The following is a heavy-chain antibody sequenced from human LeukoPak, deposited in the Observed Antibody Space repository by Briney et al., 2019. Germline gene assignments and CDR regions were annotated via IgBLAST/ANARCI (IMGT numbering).Heavy chain of an antibody. Sequence: PSETLSLTCTVSGGSIGSYYWSWIRQPPGKGLEWIGYIYYSGSTNYNPSLKSRVTISVDTSKNQFSLKLSSVTAADTAVYYCARVDSSVDAFDIWGQGTMVTVSS. D-gene: IGHD3-22*01. V-gene: IGHV4-59*01. CDR1: GGSIGSYY. CDR3: ARVDSSVDAFDI. CDR2: IYYSGST. J-gene: IGHJ3*02.